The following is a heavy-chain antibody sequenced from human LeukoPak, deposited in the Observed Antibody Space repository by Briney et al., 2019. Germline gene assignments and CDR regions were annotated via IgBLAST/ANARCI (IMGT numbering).Heavy chain of an antibody. D-gene: IGHD2-2*01. Sequence: GASVKVSCKASGGTFSSYAISWVRQAPGQGLEWMGGIIPIFGTASYAQKFQGRVTITTDESTSTAYMELSSLRSEDTAVYYCARGGYCSSTSCEDNWFDPWGQGTLVTVSS. CDR2: IIPIFGTA. J-gene: IGHJ5*02. CDR3: ARGGYCSSTSCEDNWFDP. V-gene: IGHV1-69*05. CDR1: GGTFSSYA.